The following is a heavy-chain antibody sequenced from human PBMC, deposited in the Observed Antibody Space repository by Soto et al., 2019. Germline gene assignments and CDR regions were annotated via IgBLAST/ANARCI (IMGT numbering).Heavy chain of an antibody. V-gene: IGHV2-5*02. Sequence: QITLKESGPPLVKPTQTLTLTCTFSGFSLTTSGVGVGWIRQPPGKALEWLGLIYWDDDKRYSPSLKSRLTITKDTSKNQVVLTMTNMDPVDTATYSCARLSGWYYFDYWGQGTLVTVSS. J-gene: IGHJ4*02. D-gene: IGHD6-19*01. CDR1: GFSLTTSGVG. CDR2: IYWDDDK. CDR3: ARLSGWYYFDY.